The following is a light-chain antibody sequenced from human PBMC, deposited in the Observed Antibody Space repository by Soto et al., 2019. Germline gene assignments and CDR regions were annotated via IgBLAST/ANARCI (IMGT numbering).Light chain of an antibody. Sequence: DIQLTQSPSTLSASVGDRVTITCRASQSISSWLDWYQQKPGKAPKLLIYKAYSLESGVPSRFSGSGSGTEFTLTISSLQPDDFATYYCQQYNSYSEALGQGTKVDIK. V-gene: IGKV1-5*03. J-gene: IGKJ1*01. CDR3: QQYNSYSEA. CDR2: KAY. CDR1: QSISSW.